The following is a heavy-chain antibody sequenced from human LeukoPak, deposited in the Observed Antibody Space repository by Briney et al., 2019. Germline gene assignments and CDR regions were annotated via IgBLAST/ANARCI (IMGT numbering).Heavy chain of an antibody. D-gene: IGHD3-22*01. CDR3: ARDSIDYYDSSGYSVY. Sequence: SETLYLTCTVSGGSFSSGSYYWSWLRQPPGMEPASFSRMYTNGCTYYNPSLKSRVTISVDTSKNQFSLKLSSVTAADTAVYYCARDSIDYYDSSGYSVYWGQGTLVTVSS. J-gene: IGHJ4*02. V-gene: IGHV4-61*02. CDR2: MYTNGCT. CDR1: GGSFSSGSYY.